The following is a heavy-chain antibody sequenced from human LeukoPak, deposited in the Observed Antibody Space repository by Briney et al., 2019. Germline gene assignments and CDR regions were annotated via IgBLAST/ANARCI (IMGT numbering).Heavy chain of an antibody. Sequence: NPGGSLRLSCAASGFTFSSYTMNWVRQAPGKGLEWVSSISSSSTYIYYADSVKGRFTISRDNAKNSLYLQMSSLRAEDTAVYYCARGVQGGVDDYWGQGTLVTVSS. D-gene: IGHD3-10*01. V-gene: IGHV3-21*01. CDR3: ARGVQGGVDDY. CDR1: GFTFSSYT. CDR2: ISSSSTYI. J-gene: IGHJ4*02.